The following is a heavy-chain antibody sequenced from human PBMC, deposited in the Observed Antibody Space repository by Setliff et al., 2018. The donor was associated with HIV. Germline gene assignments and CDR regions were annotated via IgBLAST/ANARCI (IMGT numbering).Heavy chain of an antibody. CDR2: ISGSGVNS. CDR1: GFTFSNYV. V-gene: IGHV3-23*01. Sequence: PGGSLRLSCAASGFTFSNYVINWVRQAPGKGLEWISGISGSGVNSYYADSVKGRFTISRDNSKNTVYLQMNSLRAEDTAVYYCARDSSSWYEFYFDCWGQGTLVTVSS. J-gene: IGHJ4*02. D-gene: IGHD6-13*01. CDR3: ARDSSSWYEFYFDC.